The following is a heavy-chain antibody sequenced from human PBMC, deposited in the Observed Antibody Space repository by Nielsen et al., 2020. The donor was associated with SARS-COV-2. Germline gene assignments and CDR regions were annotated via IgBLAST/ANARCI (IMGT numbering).Heavy chain of an antibody. V-gene: IGHV3-74*01. J-gene: IGHJ3*02. CDR2: INSDGSST. CDR1: GFTFSSYW. CDR3: ATLPGDAFDI. D-gene: IGHD3-16*01. Sequence: GGSLRLSCAASGFTFSSYWMHWVRQAPGKGLVWVSRINSDGSSTSYADSVKGRFTISRDNAKNTLYLQMNSLRAEDTALYHCATLPGDAFDIWGQGTMVTVSS.